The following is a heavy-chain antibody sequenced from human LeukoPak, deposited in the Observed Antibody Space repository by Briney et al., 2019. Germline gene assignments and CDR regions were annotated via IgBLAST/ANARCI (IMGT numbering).Heavy chain of an antibody. CDR2: ISGSGGST. V-gene: IGHV3-23*01. Sequence: PGGSLRLSCAASGFTFSSYAMSWVRQAARKGLGWVSGISGSGGSTYYADSVKGRFTISRDNSKNTLYLQMNSLRAEDTAVYYCAKDVVGAINYFDYWGQGTLVTVSS. CDR1: GFTFSSYA. J-gene: IGHJ4*02. CDR3: AKDVVGAINYFDY. D-gene: IGHD1-26*01.